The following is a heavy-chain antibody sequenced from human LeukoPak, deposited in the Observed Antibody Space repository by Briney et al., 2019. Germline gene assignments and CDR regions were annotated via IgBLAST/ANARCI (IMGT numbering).Heavy chain of an antibody. CDR2: IFYSGST. J-gene: IGHJ3*02. CDR3: ARHTDWADAFDI. CDR1: GGSISSSNYY. D-gene: IGHD3-9*01. Sequence: SETLSLTCTVSGGSISSSNYYWSWIRQPPGQGLEWIGSIFYSGSTYYNPSLESRVTISVDTSKKQFSLRLSSVTAADTAVYYCARHTDWADAFDIWGQGTMVTVSS. V-gene: IGHV4-39*01.